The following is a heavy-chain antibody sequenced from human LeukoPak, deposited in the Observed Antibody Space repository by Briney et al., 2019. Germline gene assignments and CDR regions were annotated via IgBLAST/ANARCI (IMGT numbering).Heavy chain of an antibody. V-gene: IGHV3-23*01. J-gene: IGHJ4*02. CDR3: AKGMHGYDRSVDY. CDR2: ISGIGISI. D-gene: IGHD5-24*01. CDR1: GFTSNIHA. Sequence: GGSLRLSCAASGFTSNIHAIDWVRQAPGRGLEWVSSISGIGISIYYADSVKGRFTISRDNSKNPVLLPMNRLIPEDTGGDYWAKGMHGYDRSVDYWGRGTQVTVSS.